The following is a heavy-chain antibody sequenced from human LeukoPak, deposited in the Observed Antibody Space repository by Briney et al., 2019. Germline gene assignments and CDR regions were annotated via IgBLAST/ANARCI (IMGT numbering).Heavy chain of an antibody. J-gene: IGHJ4*02. D-gene: IGHD2-2*01. CDR1: GFTFRNYG. V-gene: IGHV3-33*01. CDR3: ARALGSTDDC. Sequence: GGSLRLSSAASGFTFRNYGMHWVRQAPGKGLEWVAVIWYDGKKEHYADSVKGRFTISRDNSKNTLDLQMNSLRAEDTAVYYCARALGSTDDCWGQGTLVTVSS. CDR2: IWYDGKKE.